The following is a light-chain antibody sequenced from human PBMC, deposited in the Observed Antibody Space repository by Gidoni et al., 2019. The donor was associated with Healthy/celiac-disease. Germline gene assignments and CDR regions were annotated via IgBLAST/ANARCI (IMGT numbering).Light chain of an antibody. CDR1: QSVSSY. V-gene: IGKV3-11*01. CDR2: DAS. J-gene: IGKJ1*01. CDR3: QQRSNWPGT. Sequence: EIVLTQSPATLSLSPGERATLSCRASQSVSSYLAWYQQKPGHAPRLLIYDASNRATGLPARFSGSGSGTDFTLTISSLDPEDFAFYYCQQRSNWPGTFGQGTKVEIK.